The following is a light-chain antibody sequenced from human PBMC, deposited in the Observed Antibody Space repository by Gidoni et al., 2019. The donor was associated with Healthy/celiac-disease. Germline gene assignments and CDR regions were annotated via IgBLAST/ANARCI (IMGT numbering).Light chain of an antibody. J-gene: IGLJ1*01. CDR2: SNN. Sequence: QSVLTQPPSASGTPGQRVTISCSGSSSNIGSNTVHWYQQLPGTAPNLLIYSNNQRPSGVPDRFSGSKSGTSASLAISGLQSEDEADYYCAAWDDSLNGLFGTGTKVTVL. CDR1: SSNIGSNT. V-gene: IGLV1-44*01. CDR3: AAWDDSLNGL.